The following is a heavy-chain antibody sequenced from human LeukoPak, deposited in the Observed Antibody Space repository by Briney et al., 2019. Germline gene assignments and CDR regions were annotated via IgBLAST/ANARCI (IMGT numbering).Heavy chain of an antibody. CDR1: GGSISSYY. V-gene: IGHV4-59*01. CDR3: AREAPTGTNDY. D-gene: IGHD1-7*01. CDR2: IYYSGST. J-gene: IGHJ4*02. Sequence: SETLSLTCTVSGGSISSYYWSWIRQPPGKGLEWIGYIYYSGSTNYNPSLKSRVTISVDTSKNQFSLKLSSVTAADSAVYYCAREAPTGTNDYWGQGTLVTVSP.